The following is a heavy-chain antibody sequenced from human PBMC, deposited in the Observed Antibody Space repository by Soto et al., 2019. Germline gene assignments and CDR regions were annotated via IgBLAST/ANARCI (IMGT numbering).Heavy chain of an antibody. CDR1: GFTFSSYG. J-gene: IGHJ4*02. CDR3: ARGDDIVVVPAAIQGVDY. D-gene: IGHD2-2*02. V-gene: IGHV3-33*01. CDR2: IWYDGSNK. Sequence: QVQLVESGGGVVQPGRSLRLSCAASGFTFSSYGMHWVRQAPGKGLEWVAVIWYDGSNKYYADSVKGRFTISRDNSKNTLYLQMNSLRAEDTAVYYCARGDDIVVVPAAIQGVDYWGQGTLVTVSS.